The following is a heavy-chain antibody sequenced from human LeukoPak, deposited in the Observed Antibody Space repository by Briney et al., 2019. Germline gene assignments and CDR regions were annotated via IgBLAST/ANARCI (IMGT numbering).Heavy chain of an antibody. J-gene: IGHJ3*02. CDR1: GFTFSSYA. CDR2: ISGSGGST. CDR3: AKPGAYCSSTSCYLWGTRDAFDI. D-gene: IGHD2-2*01. V-gene: IGHV3-23*01. Sequence: GGSLRLSCAASGFTFSSYAMSWVRQAPGKGLEWVSAISGSGGSTYYADSVKGRFTISRDNSKNTLYLQMNSLRAEDTAVYYCAKPGAYCSSTSCYLWGTRDAFDIWGQGTMVTVSS.